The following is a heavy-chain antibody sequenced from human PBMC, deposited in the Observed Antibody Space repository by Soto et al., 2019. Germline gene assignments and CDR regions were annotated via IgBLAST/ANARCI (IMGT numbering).Heavy chain of an antibody. CDR1: GYPFSGYY. Sequence: AXSVKVSCKASGYPFSGYYMRWGRQAPGQGLEWMGWINPNSGGTNYAQKFQGRVTMTRDTSISTAYMELSRLRSEDTAVYYCAREEGSSFDSWGQGTLVTV. V-gene: IGHV1-2*02. J-gene: IGHJ4*02. CDR2: INPNSGGT. CDR3: AREEGSSFDS. D-gene: IGHD6-6*01.